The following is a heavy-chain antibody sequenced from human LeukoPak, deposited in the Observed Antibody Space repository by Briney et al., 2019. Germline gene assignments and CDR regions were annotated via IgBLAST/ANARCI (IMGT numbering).Heavy chain of an antibody. D-gene: IGHD7-27*01. V-gene: IGHV4-59*01. CDR3: ARDNWDSGRYYYMDV. J-gene: IGHJ6*03. Sequence: PSETLSLTCTVSGGSISSYYWSWIRQPPGKGLEWIGYIYYSGSTNYNPSLKSRVTISVDTSKNQFSLKLSSVTAADTAVYYCARDNWDSGRYYYMDVWGKGTTVTASS. CDR1: GGSISSYY. CDR2: IYYSGST.